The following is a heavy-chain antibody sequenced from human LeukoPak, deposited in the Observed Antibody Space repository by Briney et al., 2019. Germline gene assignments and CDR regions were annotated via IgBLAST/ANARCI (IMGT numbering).Heavy chain of an antibody. J-gene: IGHJ4*02. CDR1: GFTFSSYS. D-gene: IGHD3-22*01. Sequence: PGGSLRLSCAASGFTFSSYSMNWVRQAPGKGLEWVSYISSSSSTIYYADSVKGRFTISRDNAKNSLYLQMNSLRAEDTAVYYCASLGDYYDSSVFGWGQGTLVTVSS. CDR2: ISSSSSTI. CDR3: ASLGDYYDSSVFG. V-gene: IGHV3-48*04.